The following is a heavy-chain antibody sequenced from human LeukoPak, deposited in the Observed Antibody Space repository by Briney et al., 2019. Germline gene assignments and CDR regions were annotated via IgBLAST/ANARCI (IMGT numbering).Heavy chain of an antibody. CDR1: GYTFTGYY. CDR3: ARAREYSYGYPKSWFDP. D-gene: IGHD5-18*01. J-gene: IGHJ5*02. V-gene: IGHV1-2*02. Sequence: GASVKVSCKACGYTFTGYYMHWVRQAPGQGLEWMGWINPNSGGTNYAQKFQGRVTMTRDTSISTAYMELSRLRSDDTAVYYCARAREYSYGYPKSWFDPWGQGTLVTVSS. CDR2: INPNSGGT.